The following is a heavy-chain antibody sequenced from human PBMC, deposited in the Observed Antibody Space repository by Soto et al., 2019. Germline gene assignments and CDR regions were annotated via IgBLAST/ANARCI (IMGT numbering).Heavy chain of an antibody. CDR2: ISAYNGNT. CDR3: ARDGGFWSGYYTVAGSPGYYFDY. D-gene: IGHD3-3*01. Sequence: EASVKVSCKASGYTFTSYCISWVRHAPGQGLEWMGWISAYNGNTNYAQKLQGRVTMTTDTSTSTAYMELRSLRSDDTAVYYCARDGGFWSGYYTVAGSPGYYFDYWGQGTLVTVSS. V-gene: IGHV1-18*01. CDR1: GYTFTSYC. J-gene: IGHJ4*02.